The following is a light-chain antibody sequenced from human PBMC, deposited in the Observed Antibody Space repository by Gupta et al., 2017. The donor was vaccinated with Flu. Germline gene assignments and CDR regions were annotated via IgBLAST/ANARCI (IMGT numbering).Light chain of an antibody. CDR1: QSVLYSSNNKND. CDR2: WAS. Sequence: DIVMTQSPVSLDVSLGERVTINCKSSQSVLYSSNNKNDLAWYQQKPGQPPKLLIYWASTRESGVPDRFSGSGSGTDFTLTIRSLQAEDVAVYYCQQYYSTLFTFGPGTKVDIK. J-gene: IGKJ3*01. CDR3: QQYYSTLFT. V-gene: IGKV4-1*01.